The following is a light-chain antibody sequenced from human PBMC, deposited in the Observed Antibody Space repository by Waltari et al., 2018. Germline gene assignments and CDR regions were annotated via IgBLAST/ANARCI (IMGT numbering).Light chain of an antibody. CDR1: QGIGNY. J-gene: IGKJ4*01. CDR2: AAT. V-gene: IGKV1-17*01. Sequence: DIKMTQSPSSLSASAGETVTITCRASQGIGNYLNWFQQKPGKAPKLLIYAATTLQSGVPSRFSGSGSGTEFTLTINSLQPEDFATYYCLQHNSYPLTFGGGTKVEIK. CDR3: LQHNSYPLT.